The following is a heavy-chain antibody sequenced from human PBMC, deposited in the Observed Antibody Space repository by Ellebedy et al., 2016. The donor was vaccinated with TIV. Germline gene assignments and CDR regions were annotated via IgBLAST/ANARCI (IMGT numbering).Heavy chain of an antibody. Sequence: GESLKISCAASGSAFSNYAMSWVRQAPGKGLEWVSPISGSGNITYYADSVKGRFTISRGNSKNTLYLQMNRLRVEDTAVYYCDRERGSYYGYFFDYWGQGTLVTVSS. D-gene: IGHD3-3*01. CDR1: GSAFSNYA. V-gene: IGHV3-23*01. J-gene: IGHJ4*02. CDR3: DRERGSYYGYFFDY. CDR2: ISGSGNIT.